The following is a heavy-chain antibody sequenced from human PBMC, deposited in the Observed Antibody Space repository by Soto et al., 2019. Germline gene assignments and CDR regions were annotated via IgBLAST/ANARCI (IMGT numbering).Heavy chain of an antibody. Sequence: PVGSLRLSCTASVFSFSNSGIQCVRQTPGKGLEWVALISFDGDKYYVDSVKGRFTISRDNPTNTVYLQMNRLRPEDTGVYYCARDYDRGWCKFWGQGTLVTVSS. V-gene: IGHV3-30*03. CDR1: VFSFSNSG. CDR3: ARDYDRGWCKF. J-gene: IGHJ4*02. D-gene: IGHD2-8*02. CDR2: ISFDGDK.